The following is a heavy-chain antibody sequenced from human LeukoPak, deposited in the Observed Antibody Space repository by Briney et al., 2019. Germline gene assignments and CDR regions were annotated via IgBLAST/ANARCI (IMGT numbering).Heavy chain of an antibody. J-gene: IGHJ4*02. CDR1: GFTFSSYA. D-gene: IGHD3-22*01. CDR3: AKDVYYYDSSGYYPSY. Sequence: GGSLRLSCAASGFTFSSYAMSWVRQAPGKGLEWVSAISGSGGSTYYADSVKGRFTISRDNSKNTLYLQMNSLRAEDTAVYYCAKDVYYYDSSGYYPSYWGQGTLVTVPS. V-gene: IGHV3-23*01. CDR2: ISGSGGST.